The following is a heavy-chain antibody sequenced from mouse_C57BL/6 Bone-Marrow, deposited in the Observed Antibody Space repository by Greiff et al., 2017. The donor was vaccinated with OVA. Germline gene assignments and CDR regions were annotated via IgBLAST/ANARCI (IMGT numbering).Heavy chain of an antibody. CDR1: GYTFTAYY. D-gene: IGHD1-1*01. CDR3: ARSPITTVVPYFDY. Sequence: VQLKESGPVLVKPGASVKMSCKASGYTFTAYYMNWVKQSHGKSLEWIGVINPYNGGTSYNQKFKGKATLTVDKSSSTAYMELNSLTSEDSAVYYCARSPITTVVPYFDYWGQGTTLTVSS. J-gene: IGHJ2*01. V-gene: IGHV1-19*01. CDR2: INPYNGGT.